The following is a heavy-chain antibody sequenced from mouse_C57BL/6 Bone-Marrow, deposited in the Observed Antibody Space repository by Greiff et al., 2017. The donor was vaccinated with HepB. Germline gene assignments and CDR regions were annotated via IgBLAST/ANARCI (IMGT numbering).Heavy chain of an antibody. CDR3: ARGYYGSSYVGFAY. D-gene: IGHD1-1*01. J-gene: IGHJ3*01. V-gene: IGHV1-52*01. CDR1: GYTFTSYW. Sequence: QVQLQQSGAELVRPGSSVKLSCKASGYTFTSYWMHWVKQRPIQGLEWIGNIDPSDSETHYNQKFKDKATLTVDKSSSTAYMQLSSLTSEDSAVYYCARGYYGSSYVGFAYWGQGTLVTVSA. CDR2: IDPSDSET.